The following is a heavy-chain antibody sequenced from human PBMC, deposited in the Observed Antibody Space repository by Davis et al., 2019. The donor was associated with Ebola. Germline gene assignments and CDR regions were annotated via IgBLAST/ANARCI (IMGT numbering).Heavy chain of an antibody. V-gene: IGHV5-51*01. D-gene: IGHD5-12*01. CDR3: ARQRVIHDGATNDYFDY. Sequence: GESLKISCKASGYSFTNYWTGWVRQMPGRGLQWLGIIYPDDSDTTYSPSFQGQISISADRSISTAYLQWSSLKASDTAMYYCARQRVIHDGATNDYFDYWGQGTLVTV. J-gene: IGHJ4*02. CDR2: IYPDDSDT. CDR1: GYSFTNYW.